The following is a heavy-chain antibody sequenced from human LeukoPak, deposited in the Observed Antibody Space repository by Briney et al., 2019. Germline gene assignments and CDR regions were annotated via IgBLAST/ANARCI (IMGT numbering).Heavy chain of an antibody. V-gene: IGHV3-23*01. J-gene: IGHJ4*02. CDR3: AKEAGTMLVVVITRRSFYFDY. CDR1: GFTFSSYA. D-gene: IGHD3-22*01. Sequence: GGSLRLSCAASGFTFSSYAMSWVRQAPGKGLEWVSAISGSGGSKYYADSVKGRFTISRDNSKNTLYLQMNSLRAEDTAVYYCAKEAGTMLVVVITRRSFYFDYWGQGTLVTVSS. CDR2: ISGSGGSK.